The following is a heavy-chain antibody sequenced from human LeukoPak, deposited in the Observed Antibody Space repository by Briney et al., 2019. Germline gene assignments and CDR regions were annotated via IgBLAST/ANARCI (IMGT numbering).Heavy chain of an antibody. Sequence: GGSLRLSCAASGFTFNSYGMHWVRQAPGKGLEWVAFIRYDGSKSYFADSVKGRFALSRDNSKNTLYLQMSSLRPEDTAVYCAKDGGSGSYFAFHIWGQGTMVTVSS. D-gene: IGHD1-26*01. J-gene: IGHJ3*02. CDR1: GFTFNSYG. CDR2: IRYDGSKS. V-gene: IGHV3-30*02. CDR3: AKDGGSGSYFAFHI.